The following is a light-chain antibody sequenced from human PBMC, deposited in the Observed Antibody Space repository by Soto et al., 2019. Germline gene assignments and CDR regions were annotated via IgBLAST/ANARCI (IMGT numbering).Light chain of an antibody. J-gene: IGLJ1*01. CDR2: EGS. V-gene: IGLV2-23*01. CDR1: SSDVGTYNL. CDR3: CSYADSSTYV. Sequence: QSALTQPASVSGSPGQSITISCTGTSSDVGTYNLVSWYQQHPGKAPKLMIYEGSKRPSGVSNRFSASKSGNTASLTISGLQAEHEADYYCCSYADSSTYVFGTGTKLTVL.